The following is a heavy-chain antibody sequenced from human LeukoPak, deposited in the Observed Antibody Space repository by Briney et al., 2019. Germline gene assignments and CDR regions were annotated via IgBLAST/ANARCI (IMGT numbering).Heavy chain of an antibody. CDR1: GLTCSTYS. D-gene: IGHD6-19*01. V-gene: IGHV3-23*01. CDR3: AKDVAPDSGWDLDY. CDR2: IYNSGAKI. Sequence: GGSLRLSCAVSGLTCSTYSMTWVRQGPGKGLEWVSSIYNSGAKIFYADSVKGRFTISRDNSKNMLYLQMNSLRVVDTAVYYCAKDVAPDSGWDLDYWGQGTLVTVSS. J-gene: IGHJ4*02.